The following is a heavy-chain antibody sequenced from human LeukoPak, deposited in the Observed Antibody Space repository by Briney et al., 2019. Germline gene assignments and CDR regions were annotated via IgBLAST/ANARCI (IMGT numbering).Heavy chain of an antibody. J-gene: IGHJ3*02. Sequence: PGGSLRLSCAASGFTFSSYAMSWVRQAPGKGLEWVSAISGSGGSTYYADSVKGRFTISRDNSKNTLYLQMNSLRAEDTAVYYCAKFSRKGSGWSYDAFDIWGQGTMVTVSS. D-gene: IGHD6-19*01. V-gene: IGHV3-23*01. CDR2: ISGSGGST. CDR3: AKFSRKGSGWSYDAFDI. CDR1: GFTFSSYA.